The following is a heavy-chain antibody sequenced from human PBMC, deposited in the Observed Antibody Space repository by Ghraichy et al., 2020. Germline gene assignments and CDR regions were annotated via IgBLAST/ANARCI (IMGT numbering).Heavy chain of an antibody. CDR3: ARAPLVRGIHMYYFDY. CDR2: IYSSGNT. Sequence: SETLSLTCSVSGGSMSGYFWTWIRQSPGKGLEWIGHIYSSGNTDYNPSLKSRFTISVDTSKNHFSLNLRSVTAADTAVYFCARAPLVRGIHMYYFDYWGQGTLVTVSS. D-gene: IGHD3-10*01. CDR1: GGSMSGYF. V-gene: IGHV4-59*01. J-gene: IGHJ4*02.